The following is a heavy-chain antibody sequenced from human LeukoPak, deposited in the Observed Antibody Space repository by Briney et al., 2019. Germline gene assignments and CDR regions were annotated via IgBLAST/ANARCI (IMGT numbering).Heavy chain of an antibody. CDR3: ARQGGGLWYFDL. J-gene: IGHJ2*01. D-gene: IGHD2-15*01. CDR2: IYYSGST. CDR1: GGSISSYD. Sequence: SETLSLTCTVSGGSISSYDWSWVRQPPGKGLEWIGYIYYSGSTNYNPSLKSRVTISVDTSKNQFSLKLSSVTAADTAVYYCARQGGGLWYFDLWGRGTLVTVSS. V-gene: IGHV4-59*08.